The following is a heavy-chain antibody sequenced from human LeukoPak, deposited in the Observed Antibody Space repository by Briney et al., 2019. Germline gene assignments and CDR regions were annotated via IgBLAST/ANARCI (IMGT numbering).Heavy chain of an antibody. J-gene: IGHJ3*02. D-gene: IGHD3-9*01. Sequence: GGSLRLSCAASGFTFSSYAMSWVRQAPGKGLEWVSAISGSGGSTSHADSVKGRFTISRDNSKNTMYLQMNSLRAEDTAVYYCATIRLATNDAFDIWGQGTMVTVSS. CDR2: ISGSGGST. CDR3: ATIRLATNDAFDI. V-gene: IGHV3-23*01. CDR1: GFTFSSYA.